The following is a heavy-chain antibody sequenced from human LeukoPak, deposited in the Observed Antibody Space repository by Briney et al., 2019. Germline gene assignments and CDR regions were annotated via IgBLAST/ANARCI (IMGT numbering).Heavy chain of an antibody. CDR1: GDSISGRAYY. CDR3: SRERGFWSGYFRPRYFDY. Sequence: SETLSLTRTVSGDSISGRAYYWSWIRQPAGKGLEWIGRIHSSGTHSYNPSLKSRVSISLDTSNNQFSLKLSSLTAADTAVYFCSRERGFWSGYFRPRYFDYWGQGTLVTV. D-gene: IGHD3-3*01. J-gene: IGHJ4*02. V-gene: IGHV4-61*02. CDR2: IHSSGTH.